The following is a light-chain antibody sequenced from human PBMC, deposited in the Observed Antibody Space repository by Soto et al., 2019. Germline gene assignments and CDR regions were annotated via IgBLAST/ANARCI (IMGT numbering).Light chain of an antibody. CDR2: GAS. CDR1: QSVSSH. Sequence: EIVLTQSPASLSLSPGERATLSCRASQSVSSHLAWFQQRPGQAPRLLIYGASNKATGIPATFGGSGSGTNLTLTISSLEPEDFAVYYCQRRSNWPPVLTFGGGTKVEIK. CDR3: QRRSNWPPVLT. V-gene: IGKV3-11*01. J-gene: IGKJ4*01.